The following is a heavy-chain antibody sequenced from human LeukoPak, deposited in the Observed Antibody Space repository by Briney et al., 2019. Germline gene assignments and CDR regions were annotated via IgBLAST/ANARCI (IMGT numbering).Heavy chain of an antibody. CDR3: ARRINFWTALSTNWFDP. J-gene: IGHJ5*02. CDR1: GGSIRSTNYY. Sequence: SETLSLTCTVSGGSIRSTNYYWGWIRQPPGMGLEWIGSIYYNESSYSHPSLKSRVTISVDTSINQFSLKLSSVTAADTAVYYCARRINFWTALSTNWFDPWGQGTLVTVSS. D-gene: IGHD3/OR15-3a*01. CDR2: IYYNESS. V-gene: IGHV4-39*01.